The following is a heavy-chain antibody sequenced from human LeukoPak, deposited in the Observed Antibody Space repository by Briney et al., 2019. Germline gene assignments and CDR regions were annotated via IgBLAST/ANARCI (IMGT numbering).Heavy chain of an antibody. V-gene: IGHV3-23*01. CDR1: GFTFSSYA. J-gene: IGHJ4*02. D-gene: IGHD6-19*01. CDR3: AKSRTYSSGWYDY. CDR2: ISGSGGST. Sequence: GGSLRLSCAASGFTFSSYAMSWVRQAAGKGLEWVSAISGSGGSTYYADSVKGRYTISRDNSKNTLYLQMNSLRAEDTAVYYCAKSRTYSSGWYDYWGQGTLVTVSS.